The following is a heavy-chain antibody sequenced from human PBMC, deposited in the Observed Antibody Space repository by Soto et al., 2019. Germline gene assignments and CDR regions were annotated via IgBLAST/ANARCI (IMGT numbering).Heavy chain of an antibody. CDR2: IYTDGTT. CDR1: GDSISDYFY. J-gene: IGHJ4*02. D-gene: IGHD2-15*01. CDR3: AREVRGGFTGIFDQ. V-gene: IGHV4-4*07. Sequence: QVQLQGSGPGQVKPSETLSLTYTVSGDSISDYFYWSWIRQPAGKGLGWIGRIYTDGTTKYNPSLKSRVTLSLDKSKNQCSLRLSSVTAAYTAVYYFAREVRGGFTGIFDQWGRGSRVTVSS.